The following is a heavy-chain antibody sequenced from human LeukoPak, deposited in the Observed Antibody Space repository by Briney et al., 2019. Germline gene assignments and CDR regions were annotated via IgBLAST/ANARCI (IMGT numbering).Heavy chain of an antibody. V-gene: IGHV3-33*01. CDR3: ARDGGYYYGSGTYFYYYFDL. D-gene: IGHD3-10*01. J-gene: IGHJ4*02. CDR1: GFTFNIYG. Sequence: GRSLRLSCVASGFTFNIYGMHWVRQAPGKGLEWVAALWYDGGNQYYVDSAKGRFSISRDNSRNTLYLQMDSLRAEDTAVYYCARDGGYYYGSGTYFYYYFDLCGQGTPVTVSS. CDR2: LWYDGGNQ.